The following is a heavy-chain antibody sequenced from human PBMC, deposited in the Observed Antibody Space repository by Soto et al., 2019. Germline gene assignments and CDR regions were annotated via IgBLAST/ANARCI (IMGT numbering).Heavy chain of an antibody. Sequence: QVQLQESGPGLVKPSETLSLTCTVSGGSVSSGSYYWSWIRQPPGKGLEWIGYIYYSGSTNYNPSLKSRVTISVDTSKNQFSLKLSSVTAADTAVYYCARVKYYDRNWFDPWGQGTLVTVSS. CDR2: IYYSGST. V-gene: IGHV4-61*01. D-gene: IGHD3-22*01. CDR3: ARVKYYDRNWFDP. CDR1: GGSVSSGSYY. J-gene: IGHJ5*02.